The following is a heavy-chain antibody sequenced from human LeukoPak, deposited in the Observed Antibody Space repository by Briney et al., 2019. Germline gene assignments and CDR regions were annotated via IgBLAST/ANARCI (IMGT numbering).Heavy chain of an antibody. Sequence: SETLSLTCTVSGGSISSYYWSWIRQPPGKGLEWIGYIYYSGSTNYNPSLKSRVTISVDTSKNQFSPKLSSVTAADTAVYYCARSIVVVPAAHMGGWFDPWGQGTLVTVSS. CDR3: ARSIVVVPAAHMGGWFDP. V-gene: IGHV4-59*01. CDR1: GGSISSYY. D-gene: IGHD2-2*01. J-gene: IGHJ5*02. CDR2: IYYSGST.